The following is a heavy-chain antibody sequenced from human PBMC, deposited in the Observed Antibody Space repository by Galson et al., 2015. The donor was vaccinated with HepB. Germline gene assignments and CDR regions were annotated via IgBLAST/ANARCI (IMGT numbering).Heavy chain of an antibody. D-gene: IGHD5-12*01. Sequence: SLRLSCAASGFDFRRYAMSWVRQAPGKGLEWVSAISGGGLSTYYADSVKGRFNISKDNSKSTLYLQMNSLRAEDTAIYYCAKDRDIVASRGYFDYWGQGSLVTVSS. V-gene: IGHV3-23*01. CDR1: GFDFRRYA. J-gene: IGHJ4*02. CDR3: AKDRDIVASRGYFDY. CDR2: ISGGGLST.